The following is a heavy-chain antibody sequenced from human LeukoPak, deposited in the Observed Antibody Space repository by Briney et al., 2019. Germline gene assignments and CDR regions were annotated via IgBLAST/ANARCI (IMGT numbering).Heavy chain of an antibody. J-gene: IGHJ4*02. CDR2: ISGSGGST. Sequence: PGGSLRLSCAASGFTFSSYAMSWVRQAPGKGLEWVSAISGSGGSTHYADSVKGRFTISRDNSKNTLYLQMNSLRAEDTAVYYCAKAYDFWSGYFRRNYFDYWGQGTLVTVSS. CDR1: GFTFSSYA. CDR3: AKAYDFWSGYFRRNYFDY. D-gene: IGHD3-3*01. V-gene: IGHV3-23*01.